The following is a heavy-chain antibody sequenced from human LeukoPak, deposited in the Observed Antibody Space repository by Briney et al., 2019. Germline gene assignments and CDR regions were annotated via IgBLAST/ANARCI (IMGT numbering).Heavy chain of an antibody. CDR1: GGTFSSYA. Sequence: GASVKVSCKASGGTFSSYAISWVRQAPGQGLVWMGRIIPIFGIANYAQKFQGRVTITADKSTSTAYMELSSLRSEDTAVYYCARELSYCGGDCYSIPDYWGQGTLVTVSS. CDR3: ARELSYCGGDCYSIPDY. D-gene: IGHD2-21*02. V-gene: IGHV1-69*04. J-gene: IGHJ4*02. CDR2: IIPIFGIA.